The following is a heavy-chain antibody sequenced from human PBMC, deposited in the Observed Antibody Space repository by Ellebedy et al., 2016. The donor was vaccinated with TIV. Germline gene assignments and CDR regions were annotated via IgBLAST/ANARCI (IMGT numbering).Heavy chain of an antibody. CDR3: ARALGGGDCY. Sequence: GGSLRFSXAASGFTFSTYWMHWVRQAPGKGLEWVANIKQDGSEKYYVDSVKGRFTISRDNAKNSLYLQMNSLRAEDTAVYYCARALGGGDCYWGQGTLVTVSS. CDR1: GFTFSTYW. CDR2: IKQDGSEK. V-gene: IGHV3-7*01. D-gene: IGHD2-21*02. J-gene: IGHJ4*02.